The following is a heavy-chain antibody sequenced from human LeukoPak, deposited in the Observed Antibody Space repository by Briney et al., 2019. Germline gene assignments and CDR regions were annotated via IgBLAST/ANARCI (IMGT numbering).Heavy chain of an antibody. V-gene: IGHV3-30*04. CDR3: ARVMGRYCSSTSCYVDY. Sequence: GGSLRLPCAASGITFSSYAMHWVRQAPGKGLEWVAVISYDGSNKYYADSVKGRFTISRDNSKNTLYLQMNSLRAEDTAVYYCARVMGRYCSSTSCYVDYWGQGTLVTVSS. J-gene: IGHJ4*02. D-gene: IGHD2-2*01. CDR1: GITFSSYA. CDR2: ISYDGSNK.